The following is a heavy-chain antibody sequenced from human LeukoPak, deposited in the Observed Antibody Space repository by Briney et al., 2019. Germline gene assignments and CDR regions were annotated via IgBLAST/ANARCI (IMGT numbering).Heavy chain of an antibody. V-gene: IGHV4-59*12. CDR1: GGSISSYY. D-gene: IGHD3-10*01. Sequence: SETLSLTCTVSGGSISSYYWSWIRQPPGKGLEWIGYIYYSGSTNYNPSLKSRVTISVDTSKNQFSLKLSSVTAADTAVYFCARGRGYYYGSGTSYGMDVWGQGTTVTVSS. J-gene: IGHJ6*02. CDR3: ARGRGYYYGSGTSYGMDV. CDR2: IYYSGST.